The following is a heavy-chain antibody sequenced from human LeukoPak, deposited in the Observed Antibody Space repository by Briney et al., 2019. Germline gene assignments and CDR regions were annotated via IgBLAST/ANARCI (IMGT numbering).Heavy chain of an antibody. J-gene: IGHJ4*02. Sequence: SGTLSLTCTVSGGSISSYYWSWIRQPPGKGLEWIGYIYYSGSTNYNPSLKSRVTISVDTSKNQFSLKLSSVTAADTAVYYCARTPYDFWSGYYKNWGQGTLVTVSS. D-gene: IGHD3-3*01. CDR3: ARTPYDFWSGYYKN. V-gene: IGHV4-59*08. CDR2: IYYSGST. CDR1: GGSISSYY.